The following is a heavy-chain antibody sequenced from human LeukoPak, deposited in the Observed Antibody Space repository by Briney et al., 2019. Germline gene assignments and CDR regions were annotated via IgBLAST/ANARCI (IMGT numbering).Heavy chain of an antibody. V-gene: IGHV4-59*01. D-gene: IGHD3-22*01. Sequence: SETLSLTCTVSGGSISSYYWSWIRQPPGKGLEWIGYIYYSGSTNYNPSLKSRVTISVDTSKNQFSLKLSSVTAADTAVYYCARARREDITMIVGSFDYWGQGTLVTVSS. CDR1: GGSISSYY. J-gene: IGHJ4*02. CDR3: ARARREDITMIVGSFDY. CDR2: IYYSGST.